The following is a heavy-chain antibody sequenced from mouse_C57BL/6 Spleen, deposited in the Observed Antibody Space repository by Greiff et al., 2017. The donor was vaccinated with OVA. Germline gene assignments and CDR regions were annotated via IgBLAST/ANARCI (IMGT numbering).Heavy chain of an antibody. CDR3: TTRDYGSSYPWFAY. CDR1: GFNFKDDY. CDR2: IYPENGAT. Sequence: VQLQQSGAELVRPGASVKLSCTASGFNFKDDYMHWVKQRPEQGLEWIGWIYPENGATEYASKFQGKATITADTSSHTAYLQLSSLTSEDTAVYYCTTRDYGSSYPWFAYWGQGTLVTVSA. J-gene: IGHJ3*01. V-gene: IGHV14-4*01. D-gene: IGHD1-1*01.